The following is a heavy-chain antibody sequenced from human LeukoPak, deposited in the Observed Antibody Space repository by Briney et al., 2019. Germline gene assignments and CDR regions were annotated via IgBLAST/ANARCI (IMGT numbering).Heavy chain of an antibody. CDR1: GFTFIDYD. V-gene: IGHV3-13*01. J-gene: IGHJ4*02. CDR2: IGIRGDT. D-gene: IGHD6-19*01. Sequence: GGSLRLSCAASGFTFIDYDMHWVRQVIGKGLEWVSAIGIRGDTHYSGSVKGRFTISRENAESSLYLQMNSLRAEDTAVYYCARGGIQVSGIDEFDYWGRGTLVTVSS. CDR3: ARGGIQVSGIDEFDY.